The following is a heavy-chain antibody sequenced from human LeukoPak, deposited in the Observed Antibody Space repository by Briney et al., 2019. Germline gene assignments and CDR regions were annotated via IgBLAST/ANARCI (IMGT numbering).Heavy chain of an antibody. CDR2: ITSGSGYI. V-gene: IGHV3-21*04. CDR1: GFTFSSYA. J-gene: IGHJ1*01. Sequence: NPGGSLRLSCAASGFTFSSYAMSWVRQAPGKGLEWVACITSGSGYIWYADSVKGRFTISRDDAKNALYLQMNSLRAEDTAVYYCAREREYGDSEIAFHWGQGTLVAVSS. CDR3: AREREYGDSEIAFH. D-gene: IGHD4-17*01.